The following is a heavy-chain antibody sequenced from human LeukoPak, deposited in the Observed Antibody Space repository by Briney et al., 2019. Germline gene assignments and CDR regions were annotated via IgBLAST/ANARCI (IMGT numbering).Heavy chain of an antibody. J-gene: IGHJ6*02. CDR3: AGLPLAAAMDYYYYGMDV. CDR1: GGSISSYY. Sequence: PSETLSLTCTVSGGSISSYYWSWIRQPPGKGLEWIGYIYYSGSTNYNPSLKSRVTISVDTSKNQFSLKLSSVTAADTAVYYCAGLPLAAAMDYYYYGMDVWGQGTTVTVSS. D-gene: IGHD2-2*01. CDR2: IYYSGST. V-gene: IGHV4-59*08.